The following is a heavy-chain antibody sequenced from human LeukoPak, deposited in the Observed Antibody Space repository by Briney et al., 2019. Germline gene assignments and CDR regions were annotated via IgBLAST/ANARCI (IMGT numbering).Heavy chain of an antibody. CDR2: IYYSGST. D-gene: IGHD3-10*01. CDR3: ASADYYGSGSYPPFDY. V-gene: IGHV4-30-4*08. CDR1: GGSISSGDYY. Sequence: SQTLSLTCTVSGGSISSGDYYWSGIRQPPGKGLEWIGYIYYSGSTYYNPSLKSRVTISVDTSKNQFSLKLSSVTAADTAVYYCASADYYGSGSYPPFDYWGQGTLVTVSS. J-gene: IGHJ4*02.